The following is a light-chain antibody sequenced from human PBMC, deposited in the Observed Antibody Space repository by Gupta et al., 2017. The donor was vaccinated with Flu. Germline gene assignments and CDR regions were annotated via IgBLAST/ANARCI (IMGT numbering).Light chain of an antibody. CDR3: QQVDRYPWT. CDR2: AAY. V-gene: IGKV1-9*01. J-gene: IGKJ1*01. CDR1: QGIAPY. Sequence: PSFLSASVGDRVTITCRASQGIAPYLAWYQQGPGRAPKLLMYAAYSLYSGVPSRFSGARSGTEFTLTISSLQPEDFGTYCCQQVDRYPWTFGPGTKV.